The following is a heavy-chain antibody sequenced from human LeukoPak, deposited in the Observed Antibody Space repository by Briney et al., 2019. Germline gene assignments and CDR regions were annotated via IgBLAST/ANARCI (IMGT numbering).Heavy chain of an antibody. D-gene: IGHD4-11*01. Sequence: GESLKISCNGSGYXFTSYWICWVRQMPGKGLEWMGIIYPGDSDTRYSPSFQGQVTISADKSISTAYLQWSSLKASDTAMYYCARHGADTVTTPAYYYYYYGMDVWGQGTTVTVSS. CDR1: GYXFTSYW. V-gene: IGHV5-51*01. CDR2: IYPGDSDT. J-gene: IGHJ6*02. CDR3: ARHGADTVTTPAYYYYYYGMDV.